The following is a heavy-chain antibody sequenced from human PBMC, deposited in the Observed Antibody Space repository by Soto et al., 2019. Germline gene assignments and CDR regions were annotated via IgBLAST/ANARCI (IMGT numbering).Heavy chain of an antibody. D-gene: IGHD3-10*01. J-gene: IGHJ4*02. CDR1: GGSISSYY. CDR3: ARVIRSGSYYPYVDY. Sequence: SETLSLTCTVSGGSISSYYWSWIRQPPGKGLEWIGYIYYSGSTNYNPSLKSRVTISVDTSKNQFSLKLSSVTAADTAVYYCARVIRSGSYYPYVDYWGQGTLVTVSS. CDR2: IYYSGST. V-gene: IGHV4-59*01.